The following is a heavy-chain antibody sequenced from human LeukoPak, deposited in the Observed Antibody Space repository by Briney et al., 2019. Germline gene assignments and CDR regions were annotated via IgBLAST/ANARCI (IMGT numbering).Heavy chain of an antibody. Sequence: SETLSLTCAVYGGSFSGYYWSWIRQPPGKGLEWIGEINHSGSTNYNPSLKSRVTISVDTSKNQFSLKLSSATAADTAVYYCASSPFSGIRRKPIHWYFDLWGRGTLVTVSS. CDR2: INHSGST. V-gene: IGHV4-34*01. D-gene: IGHD3-10*01. CDR3: ASSPFSGIRRKPIHWYFDL. CDR1: GGSFSGYY. J-gene: IGHJ2*01.